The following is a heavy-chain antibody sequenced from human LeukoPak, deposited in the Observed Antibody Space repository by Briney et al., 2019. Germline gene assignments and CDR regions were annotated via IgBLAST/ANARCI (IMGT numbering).Heavy chain of an antibody. CDR2: ISSSGGSI. CDR3: ARDYNDYGDLDY. Sequence: GGSLRLSCAASGFTFSGYYMTWIRQAPGKGPEWISSISSSGGSIHYADSVKGRFTISRDNAEKSLFLQMNSLRAEDTAVYYCARDYNDYGDLDYWGQGTLVTVSS. CDR1: GFTFSGYY. V-gene: IGHV3-11*01. D-gene: IGHD4-17*01. J-gene: IGHJ4*02.